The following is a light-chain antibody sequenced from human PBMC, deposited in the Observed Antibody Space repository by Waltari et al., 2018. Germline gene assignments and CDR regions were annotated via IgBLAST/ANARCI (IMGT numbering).Light chain of an antibody. V-gene: IGLV3-1*01. Sequence: SYELPQPPSVSVSPGQTASITCSGDHLGTTYTFWYQQKSGQSPVLVMSIDSKRPSGIPERFSGSNSGNTATLTIRGTQAIDEADYYCQAWDSSTGVFGPGTKVTVL. CDR1: HLGTTY. CDR2: IDS. J-gene: IGLJ1*01. CDR3: QAWDSSTGV.